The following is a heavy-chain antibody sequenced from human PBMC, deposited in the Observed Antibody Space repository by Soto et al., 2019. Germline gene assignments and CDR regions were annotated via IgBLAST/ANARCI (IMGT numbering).Heavy chain of an antibody. CDR3: ARDSSAVASFDY. J-gene: IGHJ4*02. Sequence: QVQLVQSGAEVKKPGASVKVSCKASGYTFTSYAMHWVRQAPGQRLEWMGWINAGNGNTKYSQKFQGRVTITRDTSESTAYMELSSLRSEDTAVYYCARDSSAVASFDYWGQGTLVTVSS. CDR1: GYTFTSYA. CDR2: INAGNGNT. D-gene: IGHD6-19*01. V-gene: IGHV1-3*01.